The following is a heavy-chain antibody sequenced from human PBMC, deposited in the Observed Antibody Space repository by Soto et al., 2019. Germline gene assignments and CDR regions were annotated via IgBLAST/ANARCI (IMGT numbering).Heavy chain of an antibody. CDR1: GFSVSSLY. CDR3: ARDTFGGAYDFLH. Sequence: PGESLKISCAASGFSVSSLYMTWVRQAPGKGLQWVAVISSDDNTYYADSVKGRFTISRDTSRNTLYLDMNSLRAEDTAVYYCARDTFGGAYDFLHGGQGTLVIVSS. V-gene: IGHV3-66*01. CDR2: ISSDDNT. D-gene: IGHD3-3*01. J-gene: IGHJ4*02.